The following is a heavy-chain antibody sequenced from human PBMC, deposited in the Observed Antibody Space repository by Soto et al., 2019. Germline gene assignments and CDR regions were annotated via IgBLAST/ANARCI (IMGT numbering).Heavy chain of an antibody. CDR2: ISAYNGNT. D-gene: IGHD3-3*01. V-gene: IGHV1-18*01. J-gene: IGHJ4*02. Sequence: QVQLVQSGAEVKKPGASVKVSCKASGYTFTSYGISWVRQAPGQGLEWMGWISAYNGNTNYAQKLQGRVTMTTDTSTSTGYLELGSLGSDDTAVYYCAGVRLDFWSPYPPDYWGQGTLVTVSS. CDR3: AGVRLDFWSPYPPDY. CDR1: GYTFTSYG.